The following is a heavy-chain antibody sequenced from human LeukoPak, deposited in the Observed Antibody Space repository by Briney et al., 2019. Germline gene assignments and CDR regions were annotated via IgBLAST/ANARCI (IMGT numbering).Heavy chain of an antibody. CDR1: GGSINSHY. J-gene: IGHJ4*02. V-gene: IGHV4-59*08. CDR2: IHYSGST. D-gene: IGHD6-19*01. Sequence: SETLSLTCTVSGGSINSHYWSWIRQPPGKGLEWIGDIHYSGSTNYNPSLKSRVTISVDTSKNHLSLKLSSVLAADTAIYHCVRRDNTGWNYFDYWGQGILVTVSS. CDR3: VRRDNTGWNYFDY.